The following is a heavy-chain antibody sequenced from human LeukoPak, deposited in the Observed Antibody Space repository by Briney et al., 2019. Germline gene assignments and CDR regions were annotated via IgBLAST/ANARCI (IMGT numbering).Heavy chain of an antibody. CDR1: GGTFSSYA. D-gene: IGHD3-10*01. J-gene: IGHJ5*02. CDR3: ARETNYYYGSGSYYNALNWFDP. Sequence: GASVKVSCKASGGTFSSYAISWVRQAPGQGLEWMGGIIPIFGTANYAQKFQGRVTITADKSTSTAYMELSSLRSEDTAVYYCARETNYYYGSGSYYNALNWFDPWGQGTLVTVSS. CDR2: IIPIFGTA. V-gene: IGHV1-69*06.